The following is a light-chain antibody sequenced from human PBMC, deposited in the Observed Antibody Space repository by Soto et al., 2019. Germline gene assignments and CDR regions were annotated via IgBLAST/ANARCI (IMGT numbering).Light chain of an antibody. V-gene: IGLV2-8*01. Sequence: QSALTQPPSASGSPGQSVTISCTGTSSDVGGYNYVSWYQQHPGKAPKLMIYEVSKRPSGVPDRFSGSKSGNTASLTVSGLQAEDEADYYCSSYAGSILFGGGTKPPS. CDR2: EVS. CDR1: SSDVGGYNY. CDR3: SSYAGSIL. J-gene: IGLJ2*01.